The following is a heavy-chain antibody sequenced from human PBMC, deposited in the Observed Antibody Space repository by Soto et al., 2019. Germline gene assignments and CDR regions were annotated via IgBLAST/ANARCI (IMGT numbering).Heavy chain of an antibody. V-gene: IGHV1-18*01. J-gene: IGHJ5*02. D-gene: IGHD2-2*01. CDR3: ARDEVPAANWLDR. CDR2: ISGYNGNT. CDR1: GYIFANYG. Sequence: QVQLVQSGAEVKKPGASVKVSCKASGYIFANYGITWLHQAPEQGLEWMGWISGYNGNTKYAQNLQGRVIMTSDTSTTTAYMELRNLRSDDTAVYYCARDEVPAANWLDRWGQGTLVTVSS.